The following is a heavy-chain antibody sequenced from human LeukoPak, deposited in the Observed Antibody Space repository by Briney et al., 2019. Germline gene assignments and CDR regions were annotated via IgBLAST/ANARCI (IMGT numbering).Heavy chain of an antibody. Sequence: GGSLRLSCVVSGFPLSSYAMSWVRRSPGKGLEWVSATSSSDAGKYYADSVRGRFTISRDNSRTTVYLQMNSLRAEDTAVYYCARALYDGSGYYSHFDYWGQGTLVTVSS. V-gene: IGHV3-23*01. D-gene: IGHD3-22*01. J-gene: IGHJ4*02. CDR2: TSSSDAGK. CDR3: ARALYDGSGYYSHFDY. CDR1: GFPLSSYA.